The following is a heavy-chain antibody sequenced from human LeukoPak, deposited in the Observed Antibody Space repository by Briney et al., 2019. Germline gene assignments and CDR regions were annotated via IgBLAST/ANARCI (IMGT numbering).Heavy chain of an antibody. V-gene: IGHV3-23*01. CDR2: ISGSGGST. CDR3: AKGSYYYDSSGYLRADY. D-gene: IGHD3-22*01. J-gene: IGHJ4*02. CDR1: GFTFSSYA. Sequence: PGGSLRLSCAASGFTFSSYAMSWVRQAPGKGLEWVSAISGSGGSTYYADSVKGRFTISRDNSKNTLYLQMNSLRAEDTAVYYCAKGSYYYDSSGYLRADYWGQGTLVTVSS.